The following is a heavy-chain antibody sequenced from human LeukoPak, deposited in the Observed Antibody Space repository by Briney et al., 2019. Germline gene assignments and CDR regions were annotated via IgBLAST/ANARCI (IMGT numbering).Heavy chain of an antibody. D-gene: IGHD4-17*01. CDR1: GFTFSSYG. J-gene: IGHJ6*02. Sequence: GGSLRLSCAASGFTFSSYGMHWVRQAPGKGLAWVAVISYDGSNKYYADSVKGRFTISRDNSKNTLYLQMNSLRAEDTAVYYCAKDRTYGDSTWGYGIDVWGQGTTVTVSS. V-gene: IGHV3-30*18. CDR3: AKDRTYGDSTWGYGIDV. CDR2: ISYDGSNK.